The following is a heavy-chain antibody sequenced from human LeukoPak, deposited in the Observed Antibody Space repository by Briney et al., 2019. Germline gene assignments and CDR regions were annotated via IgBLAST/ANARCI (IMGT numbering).Heavy chain of an antibody. CDR3: ARYSNYVPYGMDV. Sequence: GGSLRLSCAASGFTFSSYAMSWVRQAPGKGLEWVSAISGSGGSTYYADSVKGRFTISRDNSKNTLYLQMNSLRAEDTAVYCCARYSNYVPYGMDVWGQGTTVTVSS. J-gene: IGHJ6*02. V-gene: IGHV3-23*01. D-gene: IGHD4-4*01. CDR1: GFTFSSYA. CDR2: ISGSGGST.